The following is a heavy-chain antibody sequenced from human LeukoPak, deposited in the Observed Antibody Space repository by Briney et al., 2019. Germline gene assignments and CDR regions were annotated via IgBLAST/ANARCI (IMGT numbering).Heavy chain of an antibody. J-gene: IGHJ4*02. CDR2: IYYSGST. Sequence: SETLSLTCTVSGDSISSYYWSWIRQPPGKGLEWIGYIYYSGSTNYNPSLKSRVTISVDTSKNQFSLKLSSVTAADTAVYYCARLPFYDSSGYWGQGTLVTVSS. V-gene: IGHV4-59*08. CDR3: ARLPFYDSSGY. D-gene: IGHD3-22*01. CDR1: GDSISSYY.